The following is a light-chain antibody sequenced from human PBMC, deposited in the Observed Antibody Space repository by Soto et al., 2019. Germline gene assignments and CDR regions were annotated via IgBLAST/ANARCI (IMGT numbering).Light chain of an antibody. J-gene: IGKJ2*01. Sequence: DIQMTQSPSTLSASVGDRVTITCRASQSISRWLAWHQQKPGKAPKLLIYKASSLESGIPSRFSGSGSGTEFTLTISSLQPDDFATYYCQQYKSYPYTFGQGAKLEIK. CDR2: KAS. CDR1: QSISRW. V-gene: IGKV1-5*03. CDR3: QQYKSYPYT.